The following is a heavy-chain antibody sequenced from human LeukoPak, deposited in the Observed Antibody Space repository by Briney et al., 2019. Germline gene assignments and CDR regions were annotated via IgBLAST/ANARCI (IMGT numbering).Heavy chain of an antibody. CDR1: GFTFSNYH. Sequence: GGSLRLSCAASGFTFSNYHINWVRQAPGKGLEWVSYISSGSSPMYYADSVKGRFTISRDDAKNSLYLQMNSLRAEDTAVYYCAAFPRSMIRGVNMDPIDFWGQGTLVTVSS. V-gene: IGHV3-48*01. CDR2: ISSGSSPM. D-gene: IGHD3-10*01. J-gene: IGHJ4*02. CDR3: AAFPRSMIRGVNMDPIDF.